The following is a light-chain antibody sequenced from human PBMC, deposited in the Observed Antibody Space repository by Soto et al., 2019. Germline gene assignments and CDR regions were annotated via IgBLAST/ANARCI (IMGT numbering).Light chain of an antibody. Sequence: QSVLTQPPSVSGAPGQRVTISCTGTSSSIGAGYEVHWYHQLPGTAPKFLVSGNDNRPSGVPDRLSASKSGTSGSLAITGLLAEDEGHYYCQSYDRGLTAYVFGTGTKLTVL. J-gene: IGLJ1*01. CDR2: GND. V-gene: IGLV1-40*01. CDR1: SSSIGAGYE. CDR3: QSYDRGLTAYV.